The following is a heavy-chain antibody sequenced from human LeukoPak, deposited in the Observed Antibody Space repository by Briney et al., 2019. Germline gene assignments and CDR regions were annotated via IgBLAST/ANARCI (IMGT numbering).Heavy chain of an antibody. CDR1: GGTFSSYA. CDR2: IIPIFGTA. D-gene: IGHD3-22*01. J-gene: IGHJ3*02. V-gene: IGHV1-69*06. Sequence: SVKVSCKASGGTFSSYAISWVRQAPGQGLEWMGGIIPIFGTANYAQKFQGRVTITADKSTSTAYMELSSLRSEDTAVYYCARDPSIAMIVVDTDAFDIWGQGTMVTVSS. CDR3: ARDPSIAMIVVDTDAFDI.